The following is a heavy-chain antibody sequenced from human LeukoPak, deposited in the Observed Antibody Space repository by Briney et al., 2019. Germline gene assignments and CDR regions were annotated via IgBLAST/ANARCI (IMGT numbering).Heavy chain of an antibody. Sequence: GGSLRLSCAASGFTFSSYGMHWVRQAPGKGLEWVAVIWYDGSNKYYADSVKGRFTISRDNSKNTLYLQMNSLRAEDTAVYYCAKDRIVVVPAAIPWGQGTLVTVSS. CDR3: AKDRIVVVPAAIP. V-gene: IGHV3-33*06. D-gene: IGHD2-2*01. J-gene: IGHJ5*02. CDR2: IWYDGSNK. CDR1: GFTFSSYG.